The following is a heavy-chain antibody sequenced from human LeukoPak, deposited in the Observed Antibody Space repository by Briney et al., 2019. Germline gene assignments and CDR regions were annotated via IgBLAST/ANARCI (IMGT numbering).Heavy chain of an antibody. Sequence: KPSETLSLTCTVSGVSISSSSYYWGWIRQPPGKGLEWIGSIYYSGSTYYNPSLKSRVTISVDTSKNQFSLKLSSVTAADTAVYYCASPLGYCSGGSCEASAFDIWGQGTMVTVSS. D-gene: IGHD2-15*01. J-gene: IGHJ3*02. CDR2: IYYSGST. CDR3: ASPLGYCSGGSCEASAFDI. CDR1: GVSISSSSYY. V-gene: IGHV4-39*01.